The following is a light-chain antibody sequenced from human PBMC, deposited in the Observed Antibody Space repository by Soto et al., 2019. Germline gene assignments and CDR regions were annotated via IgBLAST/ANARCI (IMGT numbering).Light chain of an antibody. J-gene: IGKJ5*01. CDR2: DAS. Sequence: EIVLTQSPATLSLSPGERATLHCRASHSVSSHLAWYQQKPGQAPRLLVYDASNRATGIPARFSGSGSGTDFHLTISSLKPEDVAVYYGHQRSNWPPISFGQGTRLEIK. CDR3: HQRSNWPPIS. V-gene: IGKV3-11*01. CDR1: HSVSSH.